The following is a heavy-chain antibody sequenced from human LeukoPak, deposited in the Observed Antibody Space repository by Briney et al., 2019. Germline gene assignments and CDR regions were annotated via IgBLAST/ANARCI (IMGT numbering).Heavy chain of an antibody. CDR3: VRRAGEWEFLDY. CDR2: IYPGDSDT. V-gene: IGHV5-51*01. CDR1: GYSFDSYW. Sequence: GESLKISCKVPGYSFDSYWIGWVRQMPGKGLEWGGIIYPGDSDTRYSRSFQGPITISADKCVSIAFLQWSSLKALDTAIYYCVRRAGEWEFLDYWGQGTLVTVSS. D-gene: IGHD1-26*01. J-gene: IGHJ4*02.